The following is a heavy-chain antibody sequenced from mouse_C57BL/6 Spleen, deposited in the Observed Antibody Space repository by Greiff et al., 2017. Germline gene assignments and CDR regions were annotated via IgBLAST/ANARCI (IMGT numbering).Heavy chain of an antibody. CDR3: ARGGRYFDY. Sequence: QVQLQQPGAELVRPGTSVKLSCKASGYTFTSYWMHWVKQRPGQGLEWIGVIDPSDSYTNYNQKFKGKATLTVDTSSSTAYMQLSSLTSDDSAVYYCARGGRYFDYWGQGTTLTVSS. D-gene: IGHD3-3*01. CDR2: IDPSDSYT. V-gene: IGHV1-59*01. CDR1: GYTFTSYW. J-gene: IGHJ2*01.